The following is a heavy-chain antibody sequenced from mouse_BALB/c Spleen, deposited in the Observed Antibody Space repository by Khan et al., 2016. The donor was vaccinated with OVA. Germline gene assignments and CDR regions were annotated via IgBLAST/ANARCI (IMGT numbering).Heavy chain of an antibody. CDR3: ARTARIKY. D-gene: IGHD1-2*01. CDR2: ISYSGST. V-gene: IGHV3-2*02. CDR1: GYSITSGYG. J-gene: IGHJ2*01. Sequence: EVQLQESGPGLVKPSQSLSLTCTVTGYSITSGYGWNWIRQFPGNKLEWMGYISYSGSTNYNPSLKSRISITRDTSKKQFFLQLNSVTTEATATYYCARTARIKYWCQGTTLTVSS.